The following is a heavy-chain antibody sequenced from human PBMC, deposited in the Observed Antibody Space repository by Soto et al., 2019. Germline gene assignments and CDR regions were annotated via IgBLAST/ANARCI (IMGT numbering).Heavy chain of an antibody. CDR1: GGSISSYY. D-gene: IGHD6-6*01. CDR3: ARDRSWGDYGMDV. Sequence: SETLSLTCTVSGGSISSYYWSWIRQPPGKGLEWIGYIYYSGSTNYNPSLKSRVTISVDTSKNQFSLKLSSVTAADTAVYYCARDRSWGDYGMDVWGQGTTVTVSS. J-gene: IGHJ6*02. CDR2: IYYSGST. V-gene: IGHV4-59*01.